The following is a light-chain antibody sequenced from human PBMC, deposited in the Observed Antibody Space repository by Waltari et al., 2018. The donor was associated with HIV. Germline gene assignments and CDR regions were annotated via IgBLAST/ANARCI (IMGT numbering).Light chain of an antibody. CDR3: QQSYSTPRKLT. V-gene: IGKV1-39*01. Sequence: DIEMTQSPSSLSASVGDRVIITCRASQSISSYLNWYQLKPGKTPKLLIYTATSLQSGVPSRFIGSGSGTDFSLIISSLQPEDFGTYYCQQSYSTPRKLTFGGGTKVEIE. CDR1: QSISSY. J-gene: IGKJ4*01. CDR2: TAT.